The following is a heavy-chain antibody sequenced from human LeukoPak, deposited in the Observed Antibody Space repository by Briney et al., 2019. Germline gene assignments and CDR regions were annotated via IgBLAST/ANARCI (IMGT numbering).Heavy chain of an antibody. CDR2: IIPIFGTA. CDR3: ARSSDYGDYFPK. V-gene: IGHV1-69*05. J-gene: IGHJ1*01. D-gene: IGHD4-17*01. Sequence: ASVKVSCKASGGTFSSYAISWVRQAPGQGLEWMGRIIPIFGTANYAQKFQGRVTITTDESTSTAYMELSSLRSEDTAVYYCARSSDYGDYFPKWGQGTLVTVSS. CDR1: GGTFSSYA.